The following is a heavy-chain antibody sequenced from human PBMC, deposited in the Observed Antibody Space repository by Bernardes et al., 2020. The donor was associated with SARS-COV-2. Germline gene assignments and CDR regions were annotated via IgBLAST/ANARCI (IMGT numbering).Heavy chain of an antibody. Sequence: ASVKVSCKASGYTFPSYGISWVRQAPGQGLEWMGWINAYNGNTNYAQKLQGRVTMTTDTSTSTAYMELRSLRSDDTAVYYCARGDEWELLRDGVQNMDVWGQGTTVTVSS. CDR3: ARGDEWELLRDGVQNMDV. J-gene: IGHJ6*02. CDR2: INAYNGNT. V-gene: IGHV1-18*01. D-gene: IGHD1-26*01. CDR1: GYTFPSYG.